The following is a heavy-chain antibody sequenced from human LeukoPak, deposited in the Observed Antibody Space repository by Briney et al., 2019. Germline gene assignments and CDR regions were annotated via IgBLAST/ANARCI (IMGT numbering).Heavy chain of an antibody. D-gene: IGHD3-9*01. V-gene: IGHV3-74*01. J-gene: IGHJ4*02. Sequence: GGSLRLSCAASGFTFSSYWMHWVRQAPGKGLVWVSRINSDGSSTTYADSVKGRFTISRDNAKNTLYLQMNIQRADDTAVYYCATELLTPLDYWGQGTLVTVSS. CDR1: GFTFSSYW. CDR2: INSDGSST. CDR3: ATELLTPLDY.